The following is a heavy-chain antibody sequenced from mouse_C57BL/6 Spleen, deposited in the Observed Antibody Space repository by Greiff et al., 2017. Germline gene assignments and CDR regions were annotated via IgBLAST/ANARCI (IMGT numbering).Heavy chain of an antibody. CDR3: ARMRGGYDYAMDY. V-gene: IGHV1-52*01. CDR1: GYTFTSYW. CDR2: IDPSDSET. Sequence: QVQLQQPGAELVRPGSSVKLSCKASGYTFTSYWMHWVKQRPIQGLEWIGNIDPSDSETHYNQKFKDKATLTVDKSSSTAYMQLSSLTSEDSAVYCCARMRGGYDYAMDYWGKGTSVTVSS. D-gene: IGHD2-2*01. J-gene: IGHJ4*01.